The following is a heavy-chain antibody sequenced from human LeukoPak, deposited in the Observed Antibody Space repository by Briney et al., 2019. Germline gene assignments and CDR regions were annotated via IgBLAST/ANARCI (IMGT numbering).Heavy chain of an antibody. D-gene: IGHD5-24*01. CDR1: GASISSGGYY. Sequence: SQTLSLTCTVSGASISSGGYYWNWIRQPPGEGLEWIGYIYYSRSTSYSPSLKSRLTISVDTSKNQFSLKLSSVTAADTAVYYCARDGYNSGYFDYWGQGTLVTVSS. CDR3: ARDGYNSGYFDY. CDR2: IYYSRST. V-gene: IGHV4-30-4*01. J-gene: IGHJ4*02.